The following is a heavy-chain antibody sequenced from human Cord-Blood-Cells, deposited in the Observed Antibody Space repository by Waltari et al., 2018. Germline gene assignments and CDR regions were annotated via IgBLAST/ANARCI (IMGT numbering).Heavy chain of an antibody. Sequence: EVQLVESGGGLVQPGGSLRLSCAASGFTFSSYDMHWVRQATGKGLDWFSAIGTAGDTYYPGSVKVRFTSSRENAKNSLYLQMNSLRAGDTAVYYCARRTGELDAFDIWGQGTMVTVSS. V-gene: IGHV3-13*01. J-gene: IGHJ3*02. CDR1: GFTFSSYD. CDR2: IGTAGDT. CDR3: ARRTGELDAFDI. D-gene: IGHD7-27*01.